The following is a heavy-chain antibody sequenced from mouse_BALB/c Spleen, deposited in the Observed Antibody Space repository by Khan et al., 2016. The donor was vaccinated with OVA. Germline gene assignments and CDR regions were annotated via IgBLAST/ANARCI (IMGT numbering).Heavy chain of an antibody. CDR3: TRQGYVAGFTY. D-gene: IGHD2-2*01. Sequence: LQQSGPELMKPGASVKISCKASGYSFTSYYIHWVMQSPGKSLEWIGYIDPFSGGTTYNQKFKGKATLTVDKSSSTSYIHLSSLTSEDSAVYYWTRQGYVAGFTYWGQGTLVTVSA. CDR1: GYSFTSYY. J-gene: IGHJ3*01. V-gene: IGHV1S135*01. CDR2: IDPFSGGT.